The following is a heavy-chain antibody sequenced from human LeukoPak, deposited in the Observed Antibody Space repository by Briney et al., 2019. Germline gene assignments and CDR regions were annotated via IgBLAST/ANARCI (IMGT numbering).Heavy chain of an antibody. CDR3: ASTSVVVTAMTSDY. CDR1: GGSISSSNW. CDR2: IYHSGST. V-gene: IGHV4-4*02. J-gene: IGHJ4*02. Sequence: SETPSLTCAVSGGSISSSNWWSWVRQPPGKGLEWIGEIYHSGSTNYNPSLKSRVTISVDKSKNQFSLKLSSVTAADTAVYYCASTSVVVTAMTSDYWGQGTLVTVSS. D-gene: IGHD2-21*02.